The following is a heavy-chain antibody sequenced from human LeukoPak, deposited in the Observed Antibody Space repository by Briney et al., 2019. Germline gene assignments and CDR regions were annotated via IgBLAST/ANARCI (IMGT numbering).Heavy chain of an antibody. J-gene: IGHJ3*02. CDR2: IKPNSGGT. D-gene: IGHD3-22*01. CDR1: GYTLTELS. CDR3: ARRVVGTYAFDI. V-gene: IGHV1-2*02. Sequence: ASVKVSCKVSGYTLTELSMHWVRQAPGKGLEWMGWIKPNSGGTNYAQKFQGRVTMTRDTSISTAYKELSRLRSDDTAVYYCARRVVGTYAFDIWGQGTMVTVSS.